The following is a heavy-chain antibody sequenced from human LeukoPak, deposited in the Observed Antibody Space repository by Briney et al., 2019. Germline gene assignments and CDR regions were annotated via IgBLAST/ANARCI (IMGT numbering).Heavy chain of an antibody. CDR3: ARVRFLEWHSDY. D-gene: IGHD3-3*01. CDR1: GYTFTSYG. V-gene: IGHV1-18*01. J-gene: IGHJ4*02. Sequence: GASVKVSCKASGYTFTSYGISWVRQAPGQGLEWMGWISAYNGNTNYAQKLQGRVTMARDTSTSTVYMELSSLRSEDTAVYYCARVRFLEWHSDYWGQGTLVTVSS. CDR2: ISAYNGNT.